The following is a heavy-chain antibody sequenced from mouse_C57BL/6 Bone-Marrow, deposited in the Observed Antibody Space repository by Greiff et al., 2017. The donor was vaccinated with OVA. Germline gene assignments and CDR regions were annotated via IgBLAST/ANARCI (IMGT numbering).Heavy chain of an antibody. CDR1: GYTFTNYW. CDR2: IDPNNGDT. J-gene: IGHJ3*01. D-gene: IGHD2-4*01. Sequence: VQLQQPGAELVKPGASVKLSCKASGYTFTNYWMHWVKQRPGRGLEWIGRIDPNNGDTKYNEKFKSKATLPVDKPSSPAYMQLSSLTSEDSAVDDCAISYYDYDDGGFAYWGQGTLVTVSA. CDR3: AISYYDYDDGGFAY. V-gene: IGHV1-72*01.